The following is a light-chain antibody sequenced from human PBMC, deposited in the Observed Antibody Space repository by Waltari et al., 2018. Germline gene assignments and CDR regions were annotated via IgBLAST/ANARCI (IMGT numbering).Light chain of an antibody. J-gene: IGKJ1*01. V-gene: IGKV1-39*01. CDR3: QQSYSTLTWT. Sequence: DIQMTQSPSSLSASVGDRVTITCRASQSTSSYLNWYQQKPGKAPKLLIYAASSLQSGVPSRFSGSGSGTDFTLTISSLQPEDFATYYCQQSYSTLTWTFGQGTKVESK. CDR1: QSTSSY. CDR2: AAS.